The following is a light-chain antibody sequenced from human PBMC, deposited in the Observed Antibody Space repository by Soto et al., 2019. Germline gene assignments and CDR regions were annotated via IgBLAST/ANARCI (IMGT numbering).Light chain of an antibody. J-gene: IGKJ1*01. CDR2: GAS. CDR1: QSVSSSY. CDR3: QQYGKT. Sequence: EIVLTRSPGTLSLSPGERATLSCRASQSVSSSYFAWYQQRPGQAPRLLIYGASSRATGIPDRFSGSGSGTDFTLTISRLEPEDFAVYYCQQYGKTFGQGTKVDIK. V-gene: IGKV3-20*01.